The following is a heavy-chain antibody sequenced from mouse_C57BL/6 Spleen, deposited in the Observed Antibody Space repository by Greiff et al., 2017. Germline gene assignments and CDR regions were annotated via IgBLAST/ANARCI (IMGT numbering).Heavy chain of an antibody. D-gene: IGHD3-2*02. Sequence: QVQLQQPGAELVRPGSSVKLSCKASGYTFTSYWMHWVKQRPIQGLEWIGNIDPSDSETHYNQKFKDKATLTVDKSSSTAYMQLRSLTSEDSAVYYCARSGSSGPFFDYWGQGTTLTVSS. J-gene: IGHJ2*01. CDR3: ARSGSSGPFFDY. V-gene: IGHV1-52*01. CDR2: IDPSDSET. CDR1: GYTFTSYW.